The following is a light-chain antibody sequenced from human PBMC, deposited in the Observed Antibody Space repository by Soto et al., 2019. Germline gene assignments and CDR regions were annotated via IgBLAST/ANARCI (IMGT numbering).Light chain of an antibody. CDR3: QQIYSAPRT. V-gene: IGKV1-39*01. CDR2: AAS. Sequence: DIKMTQSPSSLSASVGDRVTITCRASQSINTYLNWYRQKPGKAPKLLIYAASSLQSGVPSRFSGSGSETEFTLSISRLQPEDFATYFCQQIYSAPRTFGGGTKVEIK. J-gene: IGKJ4*01. CDR1: QSINTY.